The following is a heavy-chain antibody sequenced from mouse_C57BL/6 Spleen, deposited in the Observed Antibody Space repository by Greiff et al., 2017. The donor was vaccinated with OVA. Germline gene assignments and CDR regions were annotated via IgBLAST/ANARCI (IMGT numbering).Heavy chain of an antibody. V-gene: IGHV1-64*01. CDR3: ARGDFTWFAY. Sequence: LQQSGAELVKPGASVKLSCKASGYTFTSYWMHWVKQRPGQGLEWIGMIHPNSGSTNYNEKFKSKATLTVDKSSSTAYMQLSSLTSEDSAVYYCARGDFTWFAYWGQGTLVTVSA. CDR2: IHPNSGST. CDR1: GYTFTSYW. J-gene: IGHJ3*01.